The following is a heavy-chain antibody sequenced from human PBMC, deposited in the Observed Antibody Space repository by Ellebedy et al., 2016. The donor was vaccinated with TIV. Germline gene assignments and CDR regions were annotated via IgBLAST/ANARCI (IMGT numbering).Heavy chain of an antibody. CDR2: ISSSSSYT. V-gene: IGHV3-11*03. Sequence: GESLKISCAASGFTFSDYYMSWIRQAPGKGLEWVSYISSSSSYTNYADSVKGRFTISRDNAKNSLYLQMNSLRAEDTAVYYCASLNYYGSGSYYWGQGTLVTVSS. D-gene: IGHD3-10*01. J-gene: IGHJ4*02. CDR1: GFTFSDYY. CDR3: ASLNYYGSGSYY.